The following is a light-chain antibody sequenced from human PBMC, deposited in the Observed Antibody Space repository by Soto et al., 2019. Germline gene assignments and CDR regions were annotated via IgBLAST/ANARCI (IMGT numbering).Light chain of an antibody. V-gene: IGLV1-40*01. CDR1: NSNIGAGYD. CDR3: CSYAGSYRGV. Sequence: QSVLTQPPSVSGAPGQRVTISCTGSNSNIGAGYDVHWYQQLPATAPKLLIYGNSNRPSGVPDRFSGSKSGTSASLAITGLQAEDEADYYCCSYAGSYRGVFGTGTKVTVL. CDR2: GNS. J-gene: IGLJ1*01.